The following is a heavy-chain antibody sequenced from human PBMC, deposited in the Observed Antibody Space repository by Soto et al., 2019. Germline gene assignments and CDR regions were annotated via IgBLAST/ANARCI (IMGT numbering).Heavy chain of an antibody. CDR2: IKSKTDGGTT. CDR3: TTTNIVGATKPAFDI. J-gene: IGHJ3*02. V-gene: IGHV3-15*01. Sequence: GGSLRLSCAASGFTFSNAWMSWVRQAQGKGLEWVGRIKSKTDGGTTDYAAPVKVRFTISRDNSKNTLYLQMNSMKTEGTSVYSCTTTNIVGATKPAFDIWGQGTMVTVSS. CDR1: GFTFSNAW. D-gene: IGHD1-26*01.